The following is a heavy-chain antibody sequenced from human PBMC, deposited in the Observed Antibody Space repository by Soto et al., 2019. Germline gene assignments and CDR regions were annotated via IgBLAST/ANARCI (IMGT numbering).Heavy chain of an antibody. D-gene: IGHD3-22*01. Sequence: SETLSLTCTVSGGSISSSKYYWVWNRQAPGKGLEWIASIYYSGSTYYNPSLKSRVTISVDTSWNQFSLKLTSMTAADTSVYYCARHGRHYDTGDLTDYWGQGTLVTVSS. CDR1: GGSISSSKYY. J-gene: IGHJ4*02. CDR3: ARHGRHYDTGDLTDY. CDR2: IYYSGST. V-gene: IGHV4-39*01.